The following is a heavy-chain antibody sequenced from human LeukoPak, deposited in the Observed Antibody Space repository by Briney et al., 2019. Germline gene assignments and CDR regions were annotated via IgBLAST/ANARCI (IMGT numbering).Heavy chain of an antibody. CDR2: IIPIFGTA. Sequence: VASVKVSCKASGGTFSSYAISWVRQAPGQGLEWMGGIIPIFGTANYAQKFQGRVTITADESTSTAYMELSSLRSEDTAVYYCASDYYDSSGSNRAFDIWGQGTMVTVSS. V-gene: IGHV1-69*13. CDR1: GGTFSSYA. D-gene: IGHD3-22*01. J-gene: IGHJ3*02. CDR3: ASDYYDSSGSNRAFDI.